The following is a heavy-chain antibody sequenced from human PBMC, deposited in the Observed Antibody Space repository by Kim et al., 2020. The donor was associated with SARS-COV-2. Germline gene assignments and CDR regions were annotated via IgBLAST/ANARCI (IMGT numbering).Heavy chain of an antibody. V-gene: IGHV3-15*01. Sequence: DYAVPVKGRFTISRDDSKITLYLQMNSLKTEDTAVYYCTTVIWPGDYPDYWGQGTLVTVSS. D-gene: IGHD4-17*01. CDR3: TTVIWPGDYPDY. J-gene: IGHJ4*02.